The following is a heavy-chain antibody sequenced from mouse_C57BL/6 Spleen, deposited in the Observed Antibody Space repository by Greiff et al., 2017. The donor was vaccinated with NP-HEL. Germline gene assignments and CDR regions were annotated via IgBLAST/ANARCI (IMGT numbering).Heavy chain of an antibody. CDR2: IYPGNSDT. J-gene: IGHJ2*01. CDR1: GYTFTSYW. Sequence: VQLQQSGTVLARPGASVKMSCKTSGYTFTSYWMHWVKQRPGQGLEWIGAIYPGNSDTSYNQKFTGKANLTAVTSASTAYMELSSLTNEDSAVYYCTRGDYDYDDVYYFDYWGQGTTLTVSS. V-gene: IGHV1-5*01. CDR3: TRGDYDYDDVYYFDY. D-gene: IGHD2-4*01.